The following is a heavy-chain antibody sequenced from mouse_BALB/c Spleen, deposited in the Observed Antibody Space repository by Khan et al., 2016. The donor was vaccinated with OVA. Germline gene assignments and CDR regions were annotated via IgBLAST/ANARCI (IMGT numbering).Heavy chain of an antibody. CDR3: TRRWTARTTLRFAY. J-gene: IGHJ3*01. CDR1: GYTFTSYY. Sequence: QVQLQQSGAELVKPGASVKLSCKASGYTFTSYYMYWLKQRPGQGLEWIGEINPSNGGTNFNEKFKSKATLTVDKSSSTAYMQLSSLTSEDSAVYYCTRRWTARTTLRFAYWGQGTLVTVSA. V-gene: IGHV1S81*02. CDR2: INPSNGGT. D-gene: IGHD3-2*01.